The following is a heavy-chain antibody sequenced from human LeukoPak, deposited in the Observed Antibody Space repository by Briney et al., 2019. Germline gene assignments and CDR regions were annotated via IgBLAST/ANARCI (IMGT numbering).Heavy chain of an antibody. J-gene: IGHJ4*02. CDR3: ARSPISQGSSSSHYYFDY. CDR1: GGSFSGYY. CDR2: INHSGST. V-gene: IGHV4-34*01. Sequence: SETLSLTCAVYGGSFSGYYWSWIRQPPGKGLEWIGEINHSGSTNYNPSLKSRVTISVDTSKNQFSLKLSSVTAADTAVYYCARSPISQGSSSSHYYFDYWGQGTLVTVPS. D-gene: IGHD6-6*01.